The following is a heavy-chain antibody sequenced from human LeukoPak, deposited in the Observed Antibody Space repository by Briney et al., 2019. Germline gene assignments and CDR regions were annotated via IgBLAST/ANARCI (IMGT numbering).Heavy chain of an antibody. CDR2: IYTSGST. J-gene: IGHJ4*02. D-gene: IGHD2-21*02. V-gene: IGHV4-4*09. CDR3: ARLSDDSYFDY. Sequence: SETLSLACTVSGGSISSYYWSWVRQPPGKGLEWIGYIYTSGSTNYNPSLKSRVTISVDTSKNQFSLKLSSVTAADTAVYYCARLSDDSYFDYWGQGTLVTVSS. CDR1: GGSISSYY.